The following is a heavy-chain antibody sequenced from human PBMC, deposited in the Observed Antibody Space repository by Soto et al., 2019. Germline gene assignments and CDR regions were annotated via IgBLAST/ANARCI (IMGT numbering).Heavy chain of an antibody. J-gene: IGHJ4*02. V-gene: IGHV4-59*01. Sequence: QVQLQESGPGLVKPSETLSLTCTVSGGSISNYYWSWIRQPPGKGLERIGCIQFSGTTNYNPSLKSRVTMSADTSRNQLSLRLTSVTAADTAVYYCAREWEMTTTPFDYWGQGTLVTVSS. D-gene: IGHD4-4*01. CDR2: IQFSGTT. CDR1: GGSISNYY. CDR3: AREWEMTTTPFDY.